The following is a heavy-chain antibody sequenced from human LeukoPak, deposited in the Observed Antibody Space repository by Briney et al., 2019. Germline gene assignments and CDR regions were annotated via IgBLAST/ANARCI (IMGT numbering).Heavy chain of an antibody. D-gene: IGHD6-19*01. CDR2: ISLNGETT. Sequence: QAGGSLRLSCAVSGFSVRSFGMSWVRQAPGKGLEWISAISLNGETTWYADSVKGRFIISRDNSENTLYLQLTSLRAEDTAVYYCAQGFSSGWYPYWGQGSLVSVSS. CDR3: AQGFSSGWYPY. J-gene: IGHJ4*02. V-gene: IGHV3-23*01. CDR1: GFSVRSFG.